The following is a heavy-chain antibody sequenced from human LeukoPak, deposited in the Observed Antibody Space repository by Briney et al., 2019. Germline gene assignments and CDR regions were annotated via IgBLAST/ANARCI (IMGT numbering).Heavy chain of an antibody. CDR3: ARGRGPLRVEFGD. Sequence: SETPSLTCNVSGGSLSSHYCRWIRQAPGKGLEWIGFIFSGGSTNYNPSLKSRVSISMDTSQNQFSLKLTSVTAADTAVYYCARGRGPLRVEFGDWGQGALVTVSS. CDR1: GGSLSSHY. J-gene: IGHJ4*02. D-gene: IGHD3-16*01. CDR2: IFSGGST. V-gene: IGHV4-4*09.